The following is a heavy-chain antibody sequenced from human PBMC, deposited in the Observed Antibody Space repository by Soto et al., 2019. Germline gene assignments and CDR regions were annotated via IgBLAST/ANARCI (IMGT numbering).Heavy chain of an antibody. Sequence: SETLSLTCTVSGVSISICVYYWTWQRQPPGKGLEWIGFIYYSGSTNYNPSLKSRVTISVDTSKNQFSLKLSSVTAADTAVYYCARGGASSKYFDYWGQGTLVTVSS. J-gene: IGHJ4*02. D-gene: IGHD2-15*01. CDR1: GVSISICVYY. CDR3: ARGGASSKYFDY. CDR2: IYYSGST. V-gene: IGHV4-61*08.